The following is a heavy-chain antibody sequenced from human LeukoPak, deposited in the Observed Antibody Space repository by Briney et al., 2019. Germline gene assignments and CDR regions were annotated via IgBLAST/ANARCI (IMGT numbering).Heavy chain of an antibody. J-gene: IGHJ6*04. D-gene: IGHD6-13*01. V-gene: IGHV3-43D*04. CDR3: AKDRVAAAVDYYYYYGMDV. CDR1: GFTFDDYA. CDR2: ISWDGGST. Sequence: GGSLRLSCAASGFTFDDYAMHWVRQAPGKGLEWVSLISWDGGSTYYADSVKGRFTISRDNSKNSLYLRMNSLRAEDTALYYCAKDRVAAAVDYYYYYGMDVWGKGTTVTVSS.